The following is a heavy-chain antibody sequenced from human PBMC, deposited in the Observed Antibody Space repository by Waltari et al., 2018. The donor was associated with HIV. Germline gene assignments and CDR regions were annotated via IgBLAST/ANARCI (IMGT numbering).Heavy chain of an antibody. J-gene: IGHJ4*02. Sequence: EVQLVESGGGLIQPGGSLRLYCAASGFTVSSNYMSGVRQAPGKGLEWVSVIYSGGSTYYADSVKGRFTISRDNSKNTLYLQMNSLRAEDTAVYYCARDPEMATKWGYWGQGTLVTVSS. CDR3: ARDPEMATKWGY. CDR2: IYSGGST. CDR1: GFTVSSNY. D-gene: IGHD5-12*01. V-gene: IGHV3-53*01.